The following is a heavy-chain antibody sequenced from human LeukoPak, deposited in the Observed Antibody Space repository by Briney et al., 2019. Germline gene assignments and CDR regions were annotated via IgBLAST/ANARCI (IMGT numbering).Heavy chain of an antibody. V-gene: IGHV4-59*12. CDR1: GGSISSYY. J-gene: IGHJ4*02. D-gene: IGHD5-18*01. CDR2: IYYSGST. Sequence: SETLSLTCTVSGGSISSYYWSWIRQPPGKGLEWIGYIYYSGSTNYNPSLKSRVTISVDTSKNQFSLKLSSVTAADTAVYYCARGARRGYSYGYFDYWGQGTLVTVSS. CDR3: ARGARRGYSYGYFDY.